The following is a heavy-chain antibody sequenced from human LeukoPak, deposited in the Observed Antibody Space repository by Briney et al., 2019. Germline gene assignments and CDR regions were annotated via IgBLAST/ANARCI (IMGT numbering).Heavy chain of an antibody. Sequence: GGSLRLSCAASGFTFSSYAMSWVRQAPGKGLEWVSAISGSGGNTYYADSVKGRFTISRDNSKNTLYLQMNSLRAEDTAVYYCAKGSFYDSSGYYAIWGQGTMVTVSS. CDR3: AKGSFYDSSGYYAI. CDR2: ISGSGGNT. CDR1: GFTFSSYA. D-gene: IGHD3-22*01. V-gene: IGHV3-23*01. J-gene: IGHJ3*02.